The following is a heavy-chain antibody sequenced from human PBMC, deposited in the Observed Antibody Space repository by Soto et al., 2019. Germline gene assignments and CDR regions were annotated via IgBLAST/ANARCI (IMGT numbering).Heavy chain of an antibody. CDR2: SRNKGAGYTT. D-gene: IGHD3-16*01. CDR1: GFTFRDHY. CDR3: ARTRGGEGALDY. V-gene: IGHV3-72*01. Sequence: EVQLVESGGGLVQPGGSLRLSCAASGFTFRDHYMDWVRQAPGKGLEWIGRSRNKGAGYTTEYAASVKGRFSVSRDESNIILFLQRNGLKAEDTAIYYCARTRGGEGALDYWGQGTLVTVSS. J-gene: IGHJ4*02.